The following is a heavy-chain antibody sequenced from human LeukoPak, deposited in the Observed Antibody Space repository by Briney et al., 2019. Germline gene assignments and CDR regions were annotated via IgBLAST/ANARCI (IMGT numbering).Heavy chain of an antibody. CDR1: LGTLSRYI. CDR3: ASPKYSCELTFDY. CDR2: IIHIFGSA. V-gene: IGHV1-69*05. Sequence: VSPELSLGTLSRYIISSGRRSPGQRGGCWGGIIHIFGSAHYAQKFQGRVTITMDESTSTAYMEVSTLRAEDTAVYYCASPKYSCELTFDYWGQRTMVTVST. D-gene: IGHD6-25*01. J-gene: IGHJ4*02.